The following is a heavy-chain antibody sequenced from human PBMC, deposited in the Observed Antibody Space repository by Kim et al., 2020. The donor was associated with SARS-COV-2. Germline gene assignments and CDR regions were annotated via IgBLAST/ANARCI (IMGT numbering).Heavy chain of an antibody. CDR2: IYYSGST. V-gene: IGHV4-59*13. CDR3: ARGATGNYFYYGLDV. Sequence: SESLSLTCTVSGGSMSNYYWSWIRQSPGKGLEWIGYIYYSGSTNFNPSLKSRVTISVDTSKNQFSLKVNSVTAADTAVYYCARGATGNYFYYGLDVWGQG. D-gene: IGHD1-26*01. J-gene: IGHJ6*02. CDR1: GGSMSNYY.